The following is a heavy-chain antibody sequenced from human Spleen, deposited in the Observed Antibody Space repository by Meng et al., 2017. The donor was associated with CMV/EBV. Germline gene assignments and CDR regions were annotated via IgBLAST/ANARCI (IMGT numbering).Heavy chain of an antibody. CDR1: GGSFSSSSHY. Sequence: SETLSLTCSVSGGSFSSSSHYWGWIRQPPGKGLEWIGSIYYSGITYYNPSLKSRVTISVDTSKNQFSLKLSSVTAADTAVYYCAILEWYYWGQGTLVTVSS. CDR3: AILEWYY. D-gene: IGHD3-3*01. J-gene: IGHJ4*02. V-gene: IGHV4-39*07. CDR2: IYYSGIT.